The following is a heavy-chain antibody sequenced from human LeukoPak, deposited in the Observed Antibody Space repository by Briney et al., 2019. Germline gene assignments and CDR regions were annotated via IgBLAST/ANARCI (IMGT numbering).Heavy chain of an antibody. CDR2: INPNNGVT. V-gene: IGHV1-2*06. CDR1: GYTFTGYY. CDR3: ARDKTTDYGDEVGLDY. D-gene: IGHD4-17*01. J-gene: IGHJ4*02. Sequence: GASVKVSCKASGYTFTGYYIHWVRQAPRQGLEWMGRINPNNGVTNYAQKFQGRVTMTRDTSITTAYMELDRLTSDDTAVYYCARDKTTDYGDEVGLDYWGQGTLVTVSS.